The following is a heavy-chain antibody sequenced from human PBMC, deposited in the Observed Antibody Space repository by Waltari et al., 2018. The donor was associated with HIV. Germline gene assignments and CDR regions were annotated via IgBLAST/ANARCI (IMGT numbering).Heavy chain of an antibody. J-gene: IGHJ4*02. Sequence: QLQLQESGPGLVKPSETLSLTCIVSGGSISSSRHYWGWLGPPPGKGLEWLATISSSGSSFYNPSLKSRLTISVDTSKNRFSLRLSSVTAADTAVYYCARHLNHGHDYVWGSYRPFDYWGQGTLVTVSS. CDR1: GGSISSSRHY. CDR2: ISSSGSS. CDR3: ARHLNHGHDYVWGSYRPFDY. V-gene: IGHV4-39*01. D-gene: IGHD3-16*02.